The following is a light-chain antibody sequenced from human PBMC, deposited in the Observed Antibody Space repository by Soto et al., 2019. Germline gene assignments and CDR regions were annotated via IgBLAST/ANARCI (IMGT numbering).Light chain of an antibody. CDR1: QSISSW. CDR3: QHYNSYSST. Sequence: DIQMTQSPSTLSASVGDRVTITCRASQSISSWLAWYQQKPGKAPKLLIYAASSFESGVPSRFSGSGSGTEFTLTISSLQPDDFATYYCQHYNSYSSTFGQGTKVEIK. CDR2: AAS. J-gene: IGKJ1*01. V-gene: IGKV1-5*01.